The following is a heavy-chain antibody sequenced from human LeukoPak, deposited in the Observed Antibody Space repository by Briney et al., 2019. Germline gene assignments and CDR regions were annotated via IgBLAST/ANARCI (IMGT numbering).Heavy chain of an antibody. CDR2: VYHSGST. CDR3: ATNRAGTYDRPFDI. CDR1: GYSISSDYY. J-gene: IGHJ3*02. Sequence: SETLSLTCTVSGYSISSDYYWGWIRQPPGKGLEWIGSVYHSGSTYYNPSLRSRVTISGDTSKNQFSLKLSSVTATDTAVYFCATNRAGTYDRPFDIWGQGTMVTVSS. V-gene: IGHV4-38-2*02. D-gene: IGHD1-26*01.